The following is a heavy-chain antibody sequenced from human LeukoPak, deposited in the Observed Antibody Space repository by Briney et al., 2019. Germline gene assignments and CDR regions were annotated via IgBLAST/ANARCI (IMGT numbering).Heavy chain of an antibody. CDR2: INHSGST. CDR1: GGSFSGYY. J-gene: IGHJ4*02. V-gene: IGHV4-34*01. D-gene: IGHD6-19*01. CDR3: ARRFGRIAVAMRRRGGFDY. Sequence: SETLSLTCAVYGGSFSGYYWSWIRQPPGKGLEWIGEINHSGSTNYNPSLKSRVTISVDTSKNQFSLKLNSVTAADTAVYYCARRFGRIAVAMRRRGGFDYWGQGTLVTVSS.